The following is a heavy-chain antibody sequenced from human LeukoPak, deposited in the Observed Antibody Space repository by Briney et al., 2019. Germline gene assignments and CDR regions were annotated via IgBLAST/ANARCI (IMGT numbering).Heavy chain of an antibody. CDR1: RCTFTGYF. V-gene: IGHV1-2*06. D-gene: IGHD2-21*01. CDR2: LNPNTGGT. Sequence: GVSVKVSCKASRCTFTGYFIHWMRQAPGQGLEWMGRLNPNTGGTDYAQKFQDRVTMTRETSISTAYMELSRLESDDTAVYYCAKLWGYGSVEYCGQRALVTVSS. CDR3: AKLWGYGSVEY. J-gene: IGHJ4*02.